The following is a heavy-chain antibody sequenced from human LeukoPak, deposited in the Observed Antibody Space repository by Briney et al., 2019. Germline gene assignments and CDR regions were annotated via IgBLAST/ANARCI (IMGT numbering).Heavy chain of an antibody. J-gene: IGHJ3*02. CDR2: INHSGST. Sequence: PSETLSLTCAVYGGSFSGYYWSWIRQPPGKGLEWIGEINHSGSTNYNPSLKSRVTISVDTSKNQFSLKLSSVTAADTAVYYCARGCRAFWSGYFDAFDIWGQGTMVTVSS. D-gene: IGHD3-3*01. V-gene: IGHV4-34*01. CDR3: ARGCRAFWSGYFDAFDI. CDR1: GGSFSGYY.